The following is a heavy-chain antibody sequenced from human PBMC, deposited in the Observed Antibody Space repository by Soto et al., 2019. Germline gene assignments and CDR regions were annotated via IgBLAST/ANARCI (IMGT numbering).Heavy chain of an antibody. CDR3: ARVGGDTYYDFWSGYNHYYYRMDG. J-gene: IGHJ6*01. CDR2: IYYSGIT. CDR1: CGSISSGYYY. V-gene: IGHV4-30-4*01. Sequence: PXETLSLPCTVSCGSISSGYYYWSWIRQPPGKVLEWIVYIYYSGITYYNPSLKSRVTISVDTSKNQFSLKLSSVTAADTAVYYCARVGGDTYYDFWSGYNHYYYRMDGWGQGTTVTV. D-gene: IGHD3-3*01.